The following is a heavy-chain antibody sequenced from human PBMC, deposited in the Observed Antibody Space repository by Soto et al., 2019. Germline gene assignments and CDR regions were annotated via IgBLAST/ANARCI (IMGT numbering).Heavy chain of an antibody. Sequence: SVKVSCKASGGTFSSYAISWVRQAPGQGLEWMGGIIPIFGTANYAQKFQGRVTITADESTSTAYTELSSLRSEDTAVYYCARVGSSPPTLYYYYYGMDVWGQGTTVTVSS. CDR3: ARVGSSPPTLYYYYYGMDV. V-gene: IGHV1-69*13. CDR1: GGTFSSYA. J-gene: IGHJ6*02. CDR2: IIPIFGTA. D-gene: IGHD6-19*01.